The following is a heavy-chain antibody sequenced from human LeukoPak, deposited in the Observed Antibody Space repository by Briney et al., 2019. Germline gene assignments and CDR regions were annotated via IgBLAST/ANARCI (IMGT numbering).Heavy chain of an antibody. V-gene: IGHV4-38-2*02. CDR1: GYSISSSYY. Sequence: PSGTLSLTCTVSGYSISSSYYWGWIRQPPGKGLEWIGSIYHSGSTYYNPSLKSRVTISVDTSKNQFSLKLSSVTAADTAVYYCARGGGIAAAESYYFDYWGQGTLVTVSS. J-gene: IGHJ4*02. CDR2: IYHSGST. CDR3: ARGGGIAAAESYYFDY. D-gene: IGHD6-13*01.